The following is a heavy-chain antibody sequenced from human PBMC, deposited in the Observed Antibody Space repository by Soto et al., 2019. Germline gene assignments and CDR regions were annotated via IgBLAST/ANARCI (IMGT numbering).Heavy chain of an antibody. CDR2: IYVTGAV. D-gene: IGHD1-1*01. CDR3: TREVDDGPNWFDP. V-gene: IGHV4-31*03. J-gene: IGHJ5*02. CDR1: GAALNSGNYY. Sequence: PSETLSLTCSVSGAALNSGNYYWSWIRQVPGKGLERIGHIYVTGAVDYNPSLRDRITISQDTSERQFSLQLNSVSPEDTAVYYCTREVDDGPNWFDPWGQGTLVTVSS.